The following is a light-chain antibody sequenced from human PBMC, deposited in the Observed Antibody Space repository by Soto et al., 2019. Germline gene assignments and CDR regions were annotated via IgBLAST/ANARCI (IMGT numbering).Light chain of an antibody. CDR2: DAS. CDR1: QSVSVD. V-gene: IGKV3-11*01. J-gene: IGKJ5*01. Sequence: EIVMTQSPATLSVSPGERVTLSCRASQSVSVDLAWYQQKPGQAPRLLIYDASNRATGIPARFSGSGSGTDFTLTISSLEPEDFAVYYCQQRSNWPPAITFGQGTRLEIK. CDR3: QQRSNWPPAIT.